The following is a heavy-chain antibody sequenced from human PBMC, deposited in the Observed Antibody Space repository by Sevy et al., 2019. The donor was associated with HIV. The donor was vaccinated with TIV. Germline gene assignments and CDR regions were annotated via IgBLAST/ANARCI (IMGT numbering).Heavy chain of an antibody. V-gene: IGHV3-48*02. CDR3: ERCPGHYSIDY. J-gene: IGHJ4*02. CDR2: IGTAAGFI. Sequence: GGSLRLSCAASGFTFNTYSLIWVRQTPGKGLEWLSFIGTAAGFIYYADSVKGRFTISRDNAKNSLYLQMNSLRDEDTAVYYCERCPGHYSIDYWGQGTLVTVSS. CDR1: GFTFNTYS. D-gene: IGHD2-21*01.